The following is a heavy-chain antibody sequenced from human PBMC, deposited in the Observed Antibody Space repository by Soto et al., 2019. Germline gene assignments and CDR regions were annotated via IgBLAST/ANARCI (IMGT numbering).Heavy chain of an antibody. Sequence: SETLSLTCTVSGGSITSYNWNWLRQPPGKALEWIGYVYSSGSTNYNPSLKSRVTISVDTSKNQFSLKLSSVTAADTAVYYCARRYSGYGDYWGQGTLVTVSS. CDR3: ARRYSGYGDY. D-gene: IGHD5-12*01. J-gene: IGHJ4*02. V-gene: IGHV4-59*08. CDR1: GGSITSYN. CDR2: VYSSGST.